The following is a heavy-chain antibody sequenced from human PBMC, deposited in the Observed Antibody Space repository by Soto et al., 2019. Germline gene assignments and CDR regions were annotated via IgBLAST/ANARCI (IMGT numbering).Heavy chain of an antibody. J-gene: IGHJ4*02. CDR3: ARQLYCTNGVCYPIDY. V-gene: IGHV4-59*08. CDR1: GGSINSYC. CDR2: ISDSGST. Sequence: SETLSLTCTVSGGSINSYCWSWIRQPPGKGLEWIGYISDSGSTNYNPSLKSRVTISVDTSKNQFSLKLSSVTAADTAVYYCARQLYCTNGVCYPIDYWGQGTLVTVSS. D-gene: IGHD2-8*01.